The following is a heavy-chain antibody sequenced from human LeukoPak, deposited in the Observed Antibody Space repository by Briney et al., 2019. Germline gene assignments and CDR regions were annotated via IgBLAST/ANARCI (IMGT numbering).Heavy chain of an antibody. CDR3: ARVNYYDSSGYYSFGY. Sequence: ASVKVPCKASGYTFTSYGISWVRQAPGQGLEWMGWISAYNGNTNYAQKLQGRVTMTTDTSTSTAYMELRSLRSDDTAVYYCARVNYYDSSGYYSFGYWGQGTLVTVSS. J-gene: IGHJ4*02. D-gene: IGHD3-22*01. V-gene: IGHV1-18*01. CDR1: GYTFTSYG. CDR2: ISAYNGNT.